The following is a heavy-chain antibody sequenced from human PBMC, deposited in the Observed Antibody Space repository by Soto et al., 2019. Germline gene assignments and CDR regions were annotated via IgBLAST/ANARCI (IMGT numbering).Heavy chain of an antibody. V-gene: IGHV3-11*05. Sequence: QVQLVESGGGLVKPGGSLRLSCAASGFTFSDYYMSWIRQAPGXXLEWVSYISSSSSYTNYADSVKGRFTISRDNAKNSLYLQXXSLRXXXXXVXXXXXXXXXXXXXFDYXGQGTLVTVSS. CDR1: GFTFSDYY. CDR2: ISSSSSYT. CDR3: XXXXXXXXXXFDY. J-gene: IGHJ4*02.